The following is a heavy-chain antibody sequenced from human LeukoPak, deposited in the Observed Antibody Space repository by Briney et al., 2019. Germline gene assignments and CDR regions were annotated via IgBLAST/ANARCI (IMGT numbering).Heavy chain of an antibody. CDR2: IRSGGSA. Sequence: PGGSLRLSCAASGFTFSNYAMICVRQAPGQGLEWVSAIRSGGSAKYAHPVKARFTISRDNSKNTLYLQMNSLRAEDTALYFCARDPNGDYIGAFDFLGQGTVVTVSS. CDR3: ARDPNGDYIGAFDF. V-gene: IGHV3-23*01. CDR1: GFTFSNYA. D-gene: IGHD4-17*01. J-gene: IGHJ3*01.